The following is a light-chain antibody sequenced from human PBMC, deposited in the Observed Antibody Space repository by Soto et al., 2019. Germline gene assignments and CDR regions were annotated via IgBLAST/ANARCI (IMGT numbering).Light chain of an antibody. J-gene: IGLJ3*02. Sequence: QSVLTQPPSASGTPGQRVTISCSGSSSNIGSNSVYWYQHLPGTAPKLLIYGDNQRPSGVPDRFSGSKSGTSASLAISGLRSEDEAEYFCATWDNSLSVLFGGGTQLTVL. CDR2: GDN. CDR1: SSNIGSNS. CDR3: ATWDNSLSVL. V-gene: IGLV1-47*02.